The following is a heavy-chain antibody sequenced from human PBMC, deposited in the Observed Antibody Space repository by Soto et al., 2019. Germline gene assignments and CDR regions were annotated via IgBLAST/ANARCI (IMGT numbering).Heavy chain of an antibody. CDR3: ARDSGNYYYYYGMDV. V-gene: IGHV3-21*01. Sequence: PGGSLRLSCAASGFTFSSYSMNWVRQAPGKGLEWVSSISSSSSYIYYADSVKGRFTISRDNAKNSLYLQMNSLRAEDTAVYYCARDSGNYYYYYGMDVWGQGTTVTVSS. J-gene: IGHJ6*02. CDR2: ISSSSSYI. CDR1: GFTFSSYS. D-gene: IGHD3-10*01.